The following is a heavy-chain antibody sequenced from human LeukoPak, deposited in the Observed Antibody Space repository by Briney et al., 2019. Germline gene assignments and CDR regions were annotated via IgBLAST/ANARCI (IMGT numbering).Heavy chain of an antibody. CDR2: MNPKSGNT. V-gene: IGHV1-8*03. J-gene: IGHJ3*02. Sequence: ASVKVSCKASGYTFTSYDLHWVRQAPGQGLESMGWMNPKSGNTGYAQKFQGRVTITRNTSISTAYMELSSLRSEDTAVYYWARGRQFPDAFDIWGQGTMVTVSS. CDR1: GYTFTSYD. D-gene: IGHD5-24*01. CDR3: ARGRQFPDAFDI.